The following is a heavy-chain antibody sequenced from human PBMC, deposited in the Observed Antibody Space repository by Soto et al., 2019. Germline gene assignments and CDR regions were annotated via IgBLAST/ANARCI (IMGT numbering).Heavy chain of an antibody. CDR2: ISNSGNT. CDR3: ARSGPGDYEGVEI. D-gene: IGHD4-17*01. CDR1: RGSVSSGSYY. Sequence: PSETLSLTCTVSRGSVSSGSYYWSWIRQPPGKGLEWIGYISNSGNTNYNPSLKSRVTISVDTSKNQFSLKVSSVTAADTALYYCARSGPGDYEGVEIWGQGTMVTVS. V-gene: IGHV4-61*01. J-gene: IGHJ3*02.